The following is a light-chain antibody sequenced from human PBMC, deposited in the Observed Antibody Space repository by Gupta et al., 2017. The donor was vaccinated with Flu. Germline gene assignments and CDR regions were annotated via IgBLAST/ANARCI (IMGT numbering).Light chain of an antibody. Sequence: IQMSHSPSSLSASVGDRVTITCQASQDISNYLNWYQQKPGKAPKLLIYDASNLETGVPSRFSGSGSGTDFTFTISSLQPEDIATYYCQQYDNLPLAFGPGTKVDIK. CDR1: QDISNY. CDR2: DAS. V-gene: IGKV1-33*01. J-gene: IGKJ3*01. CDR3: QQYDNLPLA.